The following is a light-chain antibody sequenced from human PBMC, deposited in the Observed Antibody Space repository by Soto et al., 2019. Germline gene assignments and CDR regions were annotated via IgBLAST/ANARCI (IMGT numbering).Light chain of an antibody. J-gene: IGLJ3*02. CDR2: DVI. Sequence: QSVLTQPRSVSGSPGQSVTISCTGTSSDVGIYNYVSWYQHHPGKAPKLIIYDVIKRPSGVPDRFSGSKSGITASLTISGLQADDEADYYCCSYAATSTLVFGGGTK. CDR1: SSDVGIYNY. CDR3: CSYAATSTLV. V-gene: IGLV2-11*01.